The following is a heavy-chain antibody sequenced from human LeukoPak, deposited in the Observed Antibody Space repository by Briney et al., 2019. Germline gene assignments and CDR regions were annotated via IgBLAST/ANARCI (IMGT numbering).Heavy chain of an antibody. J-gene: IGHJ4*02. Sequence: GGSLRPSCAASGFTFRSYAMHWVRQAPGKGLEWVAVISQDGSSKNFADSVKGRFTISRDNSNNTLYLRMNSLRGEDTALYYCAREGIDGYNPFDFWGQGTLVTVSS. CDR1: GFTFRSYA. CDR3: AREGIDGYNPFDF. CDR2: ISQDGSSK. V-gene: IGHV3-30*04. D-gene: IGHD5-24*01.